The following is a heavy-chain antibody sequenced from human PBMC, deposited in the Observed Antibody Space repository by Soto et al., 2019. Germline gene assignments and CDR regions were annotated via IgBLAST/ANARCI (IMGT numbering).Heavy chain of an antibody. CDR1: GYSFTSYW. Sequence: GESLKISCKGSGYSFTSYWIGWVRQMPGKGLEWMGIIYPGDSDTRYSPSFQGQVTISADKSISTAYLQWSSLKASDTAMYYCARHCYYGSGSYYYYYGMDVWGQGTTVTVSS. V-gene: IGHV5-51*01. CDR2: IYPGDSDT. D-gene: IGHD3-10*01. CDR3: ARHCYYGSGSYYYYYGMDV. J-gene: IGHJ6*02.